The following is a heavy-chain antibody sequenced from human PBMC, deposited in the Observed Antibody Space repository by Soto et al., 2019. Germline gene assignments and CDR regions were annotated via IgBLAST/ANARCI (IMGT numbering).Heavy chain of an antibody. V-gene: IGHV3-21*01. CDR1: GFTFSSYS. D-gene: IGHD3-22*01. CDR2: ISSSSSYI. J-gene: IGHJ6*02. Sequence: GESLKISCAASGFTFSSYSMNWVRQAPGKGLEWVSSISSSSSYIYYADSVKGRFTISRDNAKNSLYLQMNSLRAEDTAVYYCASVDDYYDSSGYYVGYYYYGMDVWGQGTTVTVSS. CDR3: ASVDDYYDSSGYYVGYYYYGMDV.